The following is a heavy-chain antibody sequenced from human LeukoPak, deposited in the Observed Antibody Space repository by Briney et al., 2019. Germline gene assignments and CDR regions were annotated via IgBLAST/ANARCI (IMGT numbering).Heavy chain of an antibody. CDR2: ISGSGGST. J-gene: IGHJ4*02. CDR3: AKVHRATPTLGY. Sequence: PGGSLRLSCAASGFTFSSYAMSWVRQAPGKGLEWVSAISGSGGSTYYADSMKGRFTISRDNSKNTLYLQMNSLRAEDTAVYYCAKVHRATPTLGYWGQGTLVTVSS. CDR1: GFTFSSYA. V-gene: IGHV3-23*01. D-gene: IGHD1-26*01.